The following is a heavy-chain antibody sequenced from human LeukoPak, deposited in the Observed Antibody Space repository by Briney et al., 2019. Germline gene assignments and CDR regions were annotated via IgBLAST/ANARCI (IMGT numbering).Heavy chain of an antibody. J-gene: IGHJ4*02. CDR1: GYTFTGYY. Sequence: GASVKVSCKASGYTFTGYYMHWVRQAPGQGLEWMGWINPNSGGTSYAQKFQGRVTMTRDTSISTAYMELSRLRSDDTAVYYCARGSSGWSSFDYWGQGTLVTVSS. V-gene: IGHV1-2*02. CDR2: INPNSGGT. CDR3: ARGSSGWSSFDY. D-gene: IGHD6-19*01.